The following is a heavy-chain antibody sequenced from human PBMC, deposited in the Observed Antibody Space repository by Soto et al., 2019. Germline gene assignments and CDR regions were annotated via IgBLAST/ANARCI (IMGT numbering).Heavy chain of an antibody. CDR1: GFTFSSYG. Sequence: GGSLRLSCAASGFTFSSYGMHWVRQAPGKGLEWVAVISYDGSNKYYADSVKGRFTISRDNSKNTLYLQMNSLRAEDTAVYYCAKGPGSPQPAELDYWGQGTLVTVSS. CDR2: ISYDGSNK. CDR3: AKGPGSPQPAELDY. J-gene: IGHJ4*02. D-gene: IGHD1-1*01. V-gene: IGHV3-30*18.